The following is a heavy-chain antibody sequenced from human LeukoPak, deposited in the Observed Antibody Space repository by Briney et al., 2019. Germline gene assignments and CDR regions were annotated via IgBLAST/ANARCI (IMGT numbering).Heavy chain of an antibody. V-gene: IGHV3-21*04. CDR3: AKGPSYSSSWYASYFQH. CDR2: ISNRGDYI. CDR1: GFTFTSYS. Sequence: GGSLRLSCSASGFTFTSYSMNWVRQAPGKGLEWVSSISNRGDYIYYADSVKGRFTISRDNAKNSLYLQMNSLRAEDTALYYCAKGPSYSSSWYASYFQHWGQGTLVTVSS. J-gene: IGHJ1*01. D-gene: IGHD6-13*01.